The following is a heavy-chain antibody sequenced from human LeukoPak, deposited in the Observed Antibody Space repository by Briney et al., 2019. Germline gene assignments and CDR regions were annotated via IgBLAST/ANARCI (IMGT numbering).Heavy chain of an antibody. V-gene: IGHV3-9*01. Sequence: GGSLRLSCAASGFTFDDYAMHWVRQAPGKGLEWVSGISWNSGDIEYADSVKGRFTISRDNAKNSLYLQMNSLRAEDTAVYYCAKVEGDYWGQGTLVTVSS. CDR3: AKVEGDY. D-gene: IGHD3-3*01. CDR2: ISWNSGDI. J-gene: IGHJ4*02. CDR1: GFTFDDYA.